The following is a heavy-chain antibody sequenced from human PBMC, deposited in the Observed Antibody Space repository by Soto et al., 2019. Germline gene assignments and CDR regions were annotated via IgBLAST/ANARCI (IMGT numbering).Heavy chain of an antibody. J-gene: IGHJ4*02. CDR2: IIPILGIA. CDR1: GGTFSSYT. D-gene: IGHD3-22*01. Sequence: QVQLVQSGAEVKKPGSSVKVSCKASGGTFSSYTISWVRHAPGQGLEWMGRIIPILGIANYAQKFQGRVTITADKSTSTAYRELSSLRSEDTAVYYCASGYDSSPFWGQGTLVTVSS. V-gene: IGHV1-69*02. CDR3: ASGYDSSPF.